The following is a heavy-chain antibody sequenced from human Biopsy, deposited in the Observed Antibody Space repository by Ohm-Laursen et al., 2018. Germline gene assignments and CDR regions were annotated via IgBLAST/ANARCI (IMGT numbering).Heavy chain of an antibody. Sequence: SLRLSCAASGFTFSASAVRWVRQASGKGLEWVGRIRSKAKSYATAYAASVTGRFTISRGDSKDTTYLQMNSLKTEDTAVYYCTLEGAGFDNWGQGTLVTVSS. CDR2: IRSKAKSYAT. V-gene: IGHV3-73*01. D-gene: IGHD3-10*01. CDR1: GFTFSASA. J-gene: IGHJ4*02. CDR3: TLEGAGFDN.